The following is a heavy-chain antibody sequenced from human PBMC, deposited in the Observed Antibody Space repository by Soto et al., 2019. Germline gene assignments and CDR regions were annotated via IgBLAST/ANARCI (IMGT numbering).Heavy chain of an antibody. CDR1: GGTFSTYA. Sequence: QVQLVQSGAEVKKPGSSVKVSCKASGGTFSTYAISWVRQAPGQGLEWMGGILPIFGTAKYAQKFQGRVTITADESTSTSYMELSSRRAEDTAVYYCAREIFGVIISGGRDAFDIWGQGTMVTVSS. V-gene: IGHV1-69*01. J-gene: IGHJ3*02. D-gene: IGHD3-3*01. CDR3: AREIFGVIISGGRDAFDI. CDR2: ILPIFGTA.